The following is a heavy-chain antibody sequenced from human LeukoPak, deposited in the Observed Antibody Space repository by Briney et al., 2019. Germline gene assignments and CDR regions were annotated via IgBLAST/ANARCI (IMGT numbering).Heavy chain of an antibody. CDR2: ISGSGGST. D-gene: IGHD2-2*02. CDR1: GFSVGSYG. CDR3: AKDRVVVVPAAIFDY. Sequence: PGGSLRLSCAASGFSVGSYGMSWVRQAPGKGLEWVSAISGSGGSTYYADSVKGRFTISRDNSKNTLYLQMNSLRAEDTAVYYCAKDRVVVVPAAIFDYWGQGTLVTVSS. J-gene: IGHJ4*02. V-gene: IGHV3-23*01.